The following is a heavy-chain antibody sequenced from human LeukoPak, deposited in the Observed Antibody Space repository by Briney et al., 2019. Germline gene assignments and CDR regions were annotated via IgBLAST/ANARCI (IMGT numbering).Heavy chain of an antibody. CDR3: ARGFWGYSYGHFDY. CDR1: GGSFSGYY. J-gene: IGHJ4*02. CDR2: INHSGST. Sequence: PSETLSLTCAVYGGSFSGYYRGWIRQPPGKGLEWIGEINHSGSTNYNPSLKSRVTISVDTSKNQFSLKLSSVTAADTAVYYCARGFWGYSYGHFDYWGQGTLVTVSS. V-gene: IGHV4-34*01. D-gene: IGHD5-18*01.